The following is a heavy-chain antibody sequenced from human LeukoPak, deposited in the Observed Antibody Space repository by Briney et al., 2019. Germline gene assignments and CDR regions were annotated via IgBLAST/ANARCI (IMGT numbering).Heavy chain of an antibody. CDR3: ARVGYCSSTSCYTDNWFDP. J-gene: IGHJ5*02. CDR2: ISSSSSYI. V-gene: IGHV3-21*01. CDR1: GFTFSSYG. Sequence: GSLRLSCAASGFTFSSYGMNWVRQAPGKGLEWVSSISSSSSYIYYADSVKGRFTISRDNAKNSLYLQMNSLRAEDTAVYYCARVGYCSSTSCYTDNWFDPWGQGTLVTVSS. D-gene: IGHD2-2*02.